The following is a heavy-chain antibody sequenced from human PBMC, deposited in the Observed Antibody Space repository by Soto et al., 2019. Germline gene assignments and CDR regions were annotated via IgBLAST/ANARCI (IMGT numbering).Heavy chain of an antibody. CDR2: IYYSGST. Sequence: SETLSLTCTVSGGSISSYYWSWIRQPPGKGLKWIGYIYYSGSTNYNPSLKSRVTISVDTSKNQFSLKLSSVTAADTAVYYCARHGYDFWSGYYIVGGYYYYYYMDVWGKGTTVTVSS. J-gene: IGHJ6*03. CDR3: ARHGYDFWSGYYIVGGYYYYYYMDV. CDR1: GGSISSYY. V-gene: IGHV4-59*08. D-gene: IGHD3-3*01.